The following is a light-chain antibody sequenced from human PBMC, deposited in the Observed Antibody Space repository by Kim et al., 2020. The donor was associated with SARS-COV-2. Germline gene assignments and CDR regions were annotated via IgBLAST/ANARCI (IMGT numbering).Light chain of an antibody. V-gene: IGLV3-19*01. Sequence: SSELTQDPAVSVALGLTVRITCQGDSLRNYYASWYQQKPRQAPVVVIYGRNDRPSGIPDRFSGSNSGNTASLTITGAQAEDEANYYCNSRDTSGNHLVFG. CDR3: NSRDTSGNHLV. CDR1: SLRNYY. J-gene: IGLJ3*02. CDR2: GRN.